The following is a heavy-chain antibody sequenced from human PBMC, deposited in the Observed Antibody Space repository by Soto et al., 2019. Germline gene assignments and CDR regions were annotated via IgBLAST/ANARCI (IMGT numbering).Heavy chain of an antibody. CDR3: ARWGIAAGDY. V-gene: IGHV3-33*01. Sequence: QVQLVESGGGVVQPGRSLRLSCAASGFTFSSYGMHWVRQAPGKGLEWVAVIWYDGSNKYFADSVKGRFTISRDNSKNTLYLQINSLRAEETAVYYCARWGIAAGDYWGQGTLVTVSS. CDR2: IWYDGSNK. J-gene: IGHJ4*02. D-gene: IGHD6-13*01. CDR1: GFTFSSYG.